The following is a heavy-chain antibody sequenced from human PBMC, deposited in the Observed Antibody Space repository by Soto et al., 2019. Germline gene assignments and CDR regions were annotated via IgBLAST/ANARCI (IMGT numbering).Heavy chain of an antibody. CDR3: ASEGNSGSWELLSDY. CDR2: ISYDGSNK. CDR1: GFTFSSYA. Sequence: QVQLVESGGGVVQPGRSLRLSCAASGFTFSSYAMHWFSQAPGKGLEWVAVISYDGSNKYYADSVKGRFTISRDNSKNTLYLKMNSLRAEDTAVYYCASEGNSGSWELLSDYGGQGPLVTVSS. J-gene: IGHJ4*02. V-gene: IGHV3-30-3*01. D-gene: IGHD1-26*01.